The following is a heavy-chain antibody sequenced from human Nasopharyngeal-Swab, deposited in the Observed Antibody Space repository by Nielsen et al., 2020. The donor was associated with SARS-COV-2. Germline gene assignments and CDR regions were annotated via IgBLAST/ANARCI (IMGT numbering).Heavy chain of an antibody. CDR2: IYYSGNT. CDR1: GGSISSGAYY. V-gene: IGHV4-31*03. CDR3: ARESAYCGGDCYIDY. J-gene: IGHJ4*02. D-gene: IGHD2-21*02. Sequence: SETLYLPCTVSGGSISSGAYYWSWIRQHPGKGLEWIGYIYYSGNTYYNPSLKSRVTISVDTSKNQFSLKLSSVTAADTAVYYCARESAYCGGDCYIDYWGQGTLVTVSS.